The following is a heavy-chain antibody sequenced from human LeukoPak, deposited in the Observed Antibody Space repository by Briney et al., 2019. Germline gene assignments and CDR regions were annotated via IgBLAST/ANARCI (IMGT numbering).Heavy chain of an antibody. CDR3: ASYYYDSSGYSRGDFQH. V-gene: IGHV3-7*01. D-gene: IGHD3-22*01. Sequence: GGSLRLSCGASGFTFSSYWMSWVRQAPGKGLEWVANIKQDGSEKYYADSVKGRFTISRDNAKNSLYLQMNSLRAEDTAVYYCASYYYDSSGYSRGDFQHWGQGTLVTVSS. CDR2: IKQDGSEK. CDR1: GFTFSSYW. J-gene: IGHJ1*01.